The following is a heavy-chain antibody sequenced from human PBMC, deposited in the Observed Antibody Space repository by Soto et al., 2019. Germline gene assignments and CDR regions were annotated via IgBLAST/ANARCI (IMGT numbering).Heavy chain of an antibody. J-gene: IGHJ3*02. Sequence: QMHLQESGSGLVKPSQTLSLTCAVSGGSLSSSAYSWSWIRQPPGKGLEWIGFIYQSGSTYYNPSLKSRVTMSLDRPKNQFSLKLSSVTAADTAVYYCARELLFYDSDVFSWDDAFDIWGQGTMVTVSS. CDR3: ARELLFYDSDVFSWDDAFDI. D-gene: IGHD3-22*01. CDR1: GGSLSSSAYS. CDR2: IYQSGST. V-gene: IGHV4-30-2*01.